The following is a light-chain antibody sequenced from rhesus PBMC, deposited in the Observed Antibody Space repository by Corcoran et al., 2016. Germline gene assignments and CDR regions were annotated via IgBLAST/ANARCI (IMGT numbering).Light chain of an antibody. Sequence: DIQMTQSPSSLSASVGDTVTITCRASQGISSYLNWFHQKPGKAPKLLIYDASSLESGVPSRFSGIGSRTDFTLTISSLQPEDFAAYYCLQHNSYPLTFGGGTKVEIK. J-gene: IGKJ4*01. CDR2: DAS. V-gene: IGKV1-28*03. CDR3: LQHNSYPLT. CDR1: QGISSY.